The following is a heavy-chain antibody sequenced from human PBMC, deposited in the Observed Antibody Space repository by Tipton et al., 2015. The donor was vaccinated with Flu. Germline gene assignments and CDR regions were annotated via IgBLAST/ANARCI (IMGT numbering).Heavy chain of an antibody. CDR1: GGSISSSSYY. CDR2: IYHSGST. CDR3: ARLKLFALVNHSYYYGLDV. D-gene: IGHD3/OR15-3a*01. J-gene: IGHJ6*02. Sequence: TLSLTCTVSGGSISSSSYYWGWIRQPPGKGLEWIGSIYHSGSTYYNPSLKSRVTISLDTSKNQFSLQLKSVTASDTAVYYCARLKLFALVNHSYYYGLDVWGQGTTVTVS. V-gene: IGHV4-39*07.